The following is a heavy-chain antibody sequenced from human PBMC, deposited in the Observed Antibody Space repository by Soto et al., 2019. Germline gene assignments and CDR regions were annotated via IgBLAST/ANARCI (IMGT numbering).Heavy chain of an antibody. CDR2: IYYSGST. CDR1: GGSISSSSYH. J-gene: IGHJ4*02. V-gene: IGHV4-39*01. CDR3: ASSSYYYDSSGYGSFDY. Sequence: SETLSLTCTVSGGSISSSSYHWGWIRQPPGKGLEWIGSIYYSGSTYYNPSLKSRVTISVDTSKNQFSLKLSSVTAADTAVYYCASSSYYYDSSGYGSFDYWGQGTLVTVSS. D-gene: IGHD3-22*01.